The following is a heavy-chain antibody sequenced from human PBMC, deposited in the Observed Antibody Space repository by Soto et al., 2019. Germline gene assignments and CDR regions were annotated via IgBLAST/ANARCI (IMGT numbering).Heavy chain of an antibody. CDR1: GGSISSSSYY. CDR2: IYYSGRT. CDR3: ARHGITIFGVVTPLYV. Sequence: QLQLQESGPGLVKPSETLSLTCTVSGGSISSSSYYWGWIRQPPGKGLEWIGSIYYSGRTYYNPSLKSRVTISVDTSKNQFSLTLSSVTAADTAVYYCARHGITIFGVVTPLYVWGQGTTVTVSS. J-gene: IGHJ6*02. V-gene: IGHV4-39*01. D-gene: IGHD3-3*01.